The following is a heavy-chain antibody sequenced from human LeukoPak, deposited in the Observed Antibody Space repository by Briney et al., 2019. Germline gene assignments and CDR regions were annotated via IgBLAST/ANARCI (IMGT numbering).Heavy chain of an antibody. CDR1: GFTFSSYS. CDR2: ISSSSSTI. J-gene: IGHJ3*02. CDR3: ARYSGPTVDDAFDI. V-gene: IGHV3-48*01. D-gene: IGHD4-11*01. Sequence: GGSLRLSCAASGFTFSSYSMNWVRQAPGKGLEWVSYISSSSSTIYYADSVKGRFTISRDNAKNSLYLQMNSLRAEDTAVYYCARYSGPTVDDAFDIWGQGTMVTVSS.